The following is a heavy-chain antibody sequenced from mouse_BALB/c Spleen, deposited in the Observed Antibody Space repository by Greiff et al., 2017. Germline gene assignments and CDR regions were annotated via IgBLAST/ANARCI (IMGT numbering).Heavy chain of an antibody. CDR3: ARFDFSRYYAMDY. D-gene: IGHD2-4*01. CDR1: GFTFSSFG. J-gene: IGHJ4*01. Sequence: DVHLVESGGGLVQPGGSRKLSCAASGFTFSSFGMHWVRQAPEKGLEWVAYISSGSSTIYYADTVKGRFTISRDNPKNTLFLQMTSLRSEDTAMYYCARFDFSRYYAMDYWGQGTSVTVSS. CDR2: ISSGSSTI. V-gene: IGHV5-17*02.